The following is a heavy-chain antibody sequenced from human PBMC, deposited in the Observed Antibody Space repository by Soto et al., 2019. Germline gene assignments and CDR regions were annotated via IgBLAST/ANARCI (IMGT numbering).Heavy chain of an antibody. CDR2: IIPILGIA. CDR1: GGTFGSYT. V-gene: IGHV1-69*02. D-gene: IGHD3-22*01. J-gene: IGHJ4*02. Sequence: ASVKVSCKASGGTFGSYTISWVRQAPGQGLEWMGRIIPILGIANYAQKFQGRVTITADKSTSTAYMELSSLRSEDTAVYYCARSTIVRSSGYFDYWGQGTLVTVSS. CDR3: ARSTIVRSSGYFDY.